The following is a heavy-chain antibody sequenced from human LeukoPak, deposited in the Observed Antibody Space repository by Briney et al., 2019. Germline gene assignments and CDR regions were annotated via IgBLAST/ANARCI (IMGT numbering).Heavy chain of an antibody. CDR2: INPNSGGT. Sequence: ASVKVSCKASGYTFTGYYMHWVRQAPGQGLEWMGWINPNSGGTNYAQKFQGRVTMTRDTSISTAYMELSRLRSDDTAVYYCAKDPMTTVTTVDSDWGQGTLVTVSS. CDR3: AKDPMTTVTTVDSD. CDR1: GYTFTGYY. J-gene: IGHJ4*02. V-gene: IGHV1-2*02. D-gene: IGHD4-17*01.